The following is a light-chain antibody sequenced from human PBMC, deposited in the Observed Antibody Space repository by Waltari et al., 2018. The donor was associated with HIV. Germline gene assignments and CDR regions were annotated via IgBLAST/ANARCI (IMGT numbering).Light chain of an antibody. CDR3: QQYNSWPPRFT. CDR1: QSVSRN. CDR2: AAS. V-gene: IGKV3-15*01. J-gene: IGKJ3*01. Sequence: EIVMTQSPATLSASPGERAVLSCRASQSVSRNLAWYQQTPGQAPRLLIYAASTRATGIPPRFRGSGSGTEFTLTISGLQSEDFAFYYCQQYNSWPPRFTFGPGTKV.